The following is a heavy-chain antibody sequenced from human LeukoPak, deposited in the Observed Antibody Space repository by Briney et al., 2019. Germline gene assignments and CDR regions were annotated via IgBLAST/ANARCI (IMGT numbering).Heavy chain of an antibody. CDR2: INHSGST. J-gene: IGHJ4*02. D-gene: IGHD3-10*01. CDR1: GGSISSYY. Sequence: SETLSLTCTVSGGSISSYYWSWIRQPPGKGLEWIGEINHSGSTNYNPSLKSRVTISVDTSKNQFSLKLSSVTAADTAVYYCARPNYYYGSGSYLGYWGQGTLVTVSS. CDR3: ARPNYYYGSGSYLGY. V-gene: IGHV4-34*01.